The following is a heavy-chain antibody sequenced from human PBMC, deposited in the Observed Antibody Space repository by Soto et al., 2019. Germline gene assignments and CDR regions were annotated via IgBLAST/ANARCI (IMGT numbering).Heavy chain of an antibody. D-gene: IGHD5-12*01. J-gene: IGHJ6*02. V-gene: IGHV4-34*01. CDR1: GGSFSGYY. CDR2: INPSGST. Sequence: QVQLQQWGAGLLKPSETLSLTCAVYGGSFSGYYWSWIRQPPGKGLEWIGEINPSGSTNYNPSLKSRVTISVDTSKNQFALRLSSVTAADTAVYYCARTPGSRLRSGMDVWGQGNTVTASS. CDR3: ARTPGSRLRSGMDV.